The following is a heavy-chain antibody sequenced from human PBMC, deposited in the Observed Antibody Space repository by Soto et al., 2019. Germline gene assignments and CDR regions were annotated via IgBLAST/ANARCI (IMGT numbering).Heavy chain of an antibody. D-gene: IGHD3-10*01. CDR3: ARELTYYYGSGSSWYFDL. V-gene: IGHV3-48*03. CDR2: ISSSVSTI. CDR1: GFTFSNSE. Sequence: EVQLVESGGGLVQPGGSLRLSCAASGFTFSNSEMNWVRQAPGKGLEWDSYISSSVSTIYYADSVKGRFTISRDNAKNSLYLQMNSLRAEDTAVYYCARELTYYYGSGSSWYFDLWGRGTLVTVSS. J-gene: IGHJ2*01.